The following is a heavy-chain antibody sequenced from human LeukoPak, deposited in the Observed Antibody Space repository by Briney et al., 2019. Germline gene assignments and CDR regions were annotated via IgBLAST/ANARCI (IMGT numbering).Heavy chain of an antibody. V-gene: IGHV4-34*01. Sequence: SETLSLTCAVSGVSFDDYYWSWVRQTPGKGLEWIGEINHSGYTNDNPSLKSRVTLSIDTSRKQFSLNLRSVTVADAGTYYCTRMTTRHDYWGQGTLVTVSS. D-gene: IGHD4-17*01. J-gene: IGHJ4*02. CDR3: TRMTTRHDY. CDR2: INHSGYT. CDR1: GVSFDDYY.